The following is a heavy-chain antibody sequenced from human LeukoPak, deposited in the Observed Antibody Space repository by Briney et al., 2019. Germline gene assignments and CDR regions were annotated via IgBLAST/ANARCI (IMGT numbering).Heavy chain of an antibody. CDR3: ARDAQWLVPEGYYYYMDV. Sequence: GGSLRLSCAGSGFTFSRYNMIWFRQAPGKGLEGVSPIISSSSYIYYADSVKGRFTISRDNAQNSLFLQMNSLRAEDTAVYYCARDAQWLVPEGYYYYMDVWGKGTTVTVSS. CDR1: GFTFSRYN. CDR2: IISSSSYI. J-gene: IGHJ6*03. D-gene: IGHD6-19*01. V-gene: IGHV3-21*01.